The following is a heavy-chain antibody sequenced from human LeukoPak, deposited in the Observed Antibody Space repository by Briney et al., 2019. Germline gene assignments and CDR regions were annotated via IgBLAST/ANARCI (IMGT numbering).Heavy chain of an antibody. CDR2: IYYSGST. CDR3: ARVGWFGESAQA. J-gene: IGHJ5*02. D-gene: IGHD3-10*01. V-gene: IGHV4-30-4*08. Sequence: PSETLSLTCTVSGGSISSGDYYWSWIRQPPGKGLEWIGYIYYSGSTYYNPSLKSRVTISVDTSKNQFSLKLSSVTAADTAVYYCARVGWFGESAQAWGQGTLVTVSS. CDR1: GGSISSGDYY.